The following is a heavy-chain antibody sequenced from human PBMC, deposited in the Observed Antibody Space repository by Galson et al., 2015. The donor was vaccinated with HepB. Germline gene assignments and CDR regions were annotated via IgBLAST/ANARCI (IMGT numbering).Heavy chain of an antibody. D-gene: IGHD4-11*01. CDR2: ISSSGGST. CDR1: GFTFSSYA. V-gene: IGHV3-23*01. Sequence: SLRLSCAASGFTFSSYAMSWVRQAPGKGLEWVSAISSSGGSTYYADSVKGRFTIPRDSSKNTLYLQMNSLRAEDTAVYYCAKVVTTAIYFDYWGQGTLVTVSS. J-gene: IGHJ4*02. CDR3: AKVVTTAIYFDY.